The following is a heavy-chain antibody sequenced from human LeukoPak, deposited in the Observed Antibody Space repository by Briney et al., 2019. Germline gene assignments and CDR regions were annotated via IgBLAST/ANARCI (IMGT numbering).Heavy chain of an antibody. D-gene: IGHD2-8*01. CDR1: GFTFSNAW. CDR2: IKSKTDGGTT. CDR3: AKSIAGMRLDYYYSMDV. Sequence: GGSLRLSCAASGFTFSNAWMSWVRQAPGKGLEWVGRIKSKTDGGTTDYAAPVKGRFTISRDNSKNTLYLQMNSLRAEDTAVYYCAKSIAGMRLDYYYSMDVWGQGTTVTVSS. V-gene: IGHV3-15*01. J-gene: IGHJ6*02.